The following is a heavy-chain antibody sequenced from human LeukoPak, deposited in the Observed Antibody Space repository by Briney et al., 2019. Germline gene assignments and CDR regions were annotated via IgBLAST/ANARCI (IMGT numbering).Heavy chain of an antibody. CDR2: INPNSGDT. D-gene: IGHD3-22*01. CDR3: ARERSHSSGYYNDAFDI. V-gene: IGHV1-2*06. J-gene: IGHJ3*02. Sequence: ASVKVSCKASGYTFTGYYMHWVRQAPGQGLEWMGRINPNSGDTNYAQKFQGRVTMTRDTSIITAYMELSRLRSDDTAVYYCARERSHSSGYYNDAFDIWGQGTMVTVSS. CDR1: GYTFTGYY.